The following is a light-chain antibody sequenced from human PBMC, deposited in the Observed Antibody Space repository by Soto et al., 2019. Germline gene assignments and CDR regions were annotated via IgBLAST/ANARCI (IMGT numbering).Light chain of an antibody. CDR3: QQYNNWPPVT. CDR1: QSVSGN. CDR2: GAS. V-gene: IGKV3-15*01. Sequence: EIVMTQSPATLSVCPGERATLSCRASQSVSGNLAWYQQKPGQAPRLLIYGASTRATGIPARFSGSGSGTEFTLTISSLQSEDFAVYYCQQYNNWPPVTFGQGTKVEIK. J-gene: IGKJ1*01.